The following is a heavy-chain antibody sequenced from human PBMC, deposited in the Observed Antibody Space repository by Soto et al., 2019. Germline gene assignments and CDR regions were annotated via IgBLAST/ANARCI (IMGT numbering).Heavy chain of an antibody. Sequence: SCKGSGYIFTSHWIAWVRQMPGKGLEWMGIIYPGDSDTIYSPSFQGQVTFSVDKSISTVYLQWTTLKASDTAMYYCARRVPSGSGADYYGMDVWGQGTTVTVSS. CDR1: GYIFTSHW. CDR3: ARRVPSGSGADYYGMDV. J-gene: IGHJ6*02. D-gene: IGHD3-10*01. CDR2: IYPGDSDT. V-gene: IGHV5-51*01.